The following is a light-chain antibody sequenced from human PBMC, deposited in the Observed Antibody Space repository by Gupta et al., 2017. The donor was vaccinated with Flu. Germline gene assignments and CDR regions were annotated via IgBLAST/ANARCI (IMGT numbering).Light chain of an antibody. CDR3: LLYLGSVFHYV. CDR2: NTN. J-gene: IGLJ1*01. Sequence: VTVTCGLSSGSVSTSHYPSWYQQIPGQAPRTLIYNTNTRSSGVPDRFSGSILGNKAALTITGAQADDESDYYCLLYLGSVFHYVFGTGNKVTVL. CDR1: SGSVSTSHY. V-gene: IGLV8-61*01.